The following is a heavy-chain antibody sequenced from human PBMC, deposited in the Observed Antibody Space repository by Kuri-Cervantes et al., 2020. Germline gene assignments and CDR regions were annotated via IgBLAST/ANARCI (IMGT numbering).Heavy chain of an antibody. Sequence: GGSLSLSCAASGFTFSSYAMSWVSHAPGKGLEWVSVMSGSGGSTYYADSVKGRFTISRDNSKNTLYLQMDSLRDEDTAVYYCARGSFSSGYYRPFDAFDIWGQGTMVTCSS. D-gene: IGHD3-22*01. V-gene: IGHV3-23*01. CDR3: ARGSFSSGYYRPFDAFDI. J-gene: IGHJ3*02. CDR1: GFTFSSYA. CDR2: MSGSGGST.